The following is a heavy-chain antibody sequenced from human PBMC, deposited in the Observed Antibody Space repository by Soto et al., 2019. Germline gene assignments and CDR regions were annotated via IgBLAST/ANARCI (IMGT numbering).Heavy chain of an antibody. CDR1: GFTFSSYA. V-gene: IGHV3-64*01. J-gene: IGHJ4*01. CDR3: VKASDGGWPYYFDS. CDR2: ISSNGGST. Sequence: PGGSLRLSCAASGFTFSSYAMHWVRQAPGKGLGYVSAISSNGGSTYYANSVKGRFTISRDNSKNTLYLQMGSLRAEDMAVYYCVKASDGGWPYYFDSWGHGTQVTVSS. D-gene: IGHD2-15*01.